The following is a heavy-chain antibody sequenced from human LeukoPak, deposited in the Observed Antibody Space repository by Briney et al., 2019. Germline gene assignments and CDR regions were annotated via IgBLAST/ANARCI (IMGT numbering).Heavy chain of an antibody. D-gene: IGHD6-19*01. CDR2: ISGSGSST. V-gene: IGHV3-23*01. J-gene: IGHJ5*02. Sequence: GGSLRLSCAVSGFTFTNYVMTWIRQAPGKGLEWVSAISGSGSSTYYADSVKGRFTISRDNSKNTLYLQMNSLRAEDTAVYYCAKDPSSGWYENWFDPWGQGTLVTVSS. CDR3: AKDPSSGWYENWFDP. CDR1: GFTFTNYV.